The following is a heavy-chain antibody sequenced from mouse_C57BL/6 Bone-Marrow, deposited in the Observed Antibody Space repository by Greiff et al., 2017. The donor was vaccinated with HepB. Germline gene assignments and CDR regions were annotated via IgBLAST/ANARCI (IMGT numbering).Heavy chain of an antibody. V-gene: IGHV2-5*01. CDR2: IWRGGST. D-gene: IGHD1-1*01. J-gene: IGHJ1*03. Sequence: VKLMESGPGLVQPSQSLSITCTVSGFSLTSYGVHWVRQSPGKGLEWLGVIWRGGSTDYNAAFMSRLSITKDNSKSQVFFKMNSLQADDTAIYYCAKNLDTTVVGGYFDVWGTGTTVTVSS. CDR3: AKNLDTTVVGGYFDV. CDR1: GFSLTSYG.